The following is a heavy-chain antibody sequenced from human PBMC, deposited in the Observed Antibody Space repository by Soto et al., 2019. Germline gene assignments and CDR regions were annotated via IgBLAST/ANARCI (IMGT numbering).Heavy chain of an antibody. CDR2: IYYSGST. Sequence: SETLSLTCTVSGGSISSYYWSWIRQPPGKRLEWIGYIYYSGSTNYNPSLKSRVTISVDTSKNQFSLKLSSVTAPDTAVYYCARSVFPWGQGTQVTVSS. CDR3: ARSVFP. J-gene: IGHJ5*02. CDR1: GGSISSYY. V-gene: IGHV4-59*12.